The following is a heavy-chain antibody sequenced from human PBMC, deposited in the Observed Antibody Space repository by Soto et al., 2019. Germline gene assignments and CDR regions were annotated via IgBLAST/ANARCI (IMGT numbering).Heavy chain of an antibody. CDR2: INWDGRIA. V-gene: IGHV3-43*01. Sequence: PGGSLRPACAASVLIFDDFTMHWVRLVPGKGLQWVAYINWDGRIAMYADSVKGRFTISRDNTNNHLYLQMNSLRSDDTALYYCAKDEGAAVESPGDWGHGTLVTVSS. D-gene: IGHD6-13*01. CDR1: VLIFDDFT. J-gene: IGHJ4*01. CDR3: AKDEGAAVESPGD.